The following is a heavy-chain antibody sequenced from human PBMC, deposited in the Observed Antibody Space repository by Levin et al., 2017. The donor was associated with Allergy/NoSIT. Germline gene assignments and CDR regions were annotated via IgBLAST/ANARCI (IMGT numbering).Heavy chain of an antibody. CDR2: IYYTGSD. CDR3: ATATRAGNNWYYFDY. Sequence: AGGSLRLSCSVSGGSIISSSYYWGWIRQPPGKGLEWIGSIYYTGSDYYNPSLKRSRVTISVDTSKNEFSLKLSSVTAADTAVYYCATATRAGNNWYYFDYWGQGALVPVSS. CDR1: GGSIISSSYY. J-gene: IGHJ4*02. D-gene: IGHD1-1*01. V-gene: IGHV4-39*01.